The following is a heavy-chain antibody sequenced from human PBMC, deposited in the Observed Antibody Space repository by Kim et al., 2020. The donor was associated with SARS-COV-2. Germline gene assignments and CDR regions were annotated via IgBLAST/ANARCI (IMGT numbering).Heavy chain of an antibody. CDR2: IYHSGST. CDR3: VIRPLSGHYQGDQY. Sequence: SETLSLTCTVSGYSISSGYYWGWIRQPPGKGLEWIGSIYHSGSTYYNPSLNSRVTISVDTSKKQFSMELSSVTAADTAVYYCVIRPLSGHYQGDQYWGQGTLVTVSS. V-gene: IGHV4-38-2*02. D-gene: IGHD3-22*01. J-gene: IGHJ4*02. CDR1: GYSISSGYY.